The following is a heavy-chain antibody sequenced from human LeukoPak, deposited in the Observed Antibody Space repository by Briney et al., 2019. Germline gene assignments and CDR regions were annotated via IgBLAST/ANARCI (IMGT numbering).Heavy chain of an antibody. V-gene: IGHV1-69*13. CDR2: IIPIFGTA. CDR1: GYTFTSYG. Sequence: SVKVSCKASGYTFTSYGISWVRQAPGQGLEWMGGIIPIFGTANYAQKFQGRVTITADESTSTAYMELSSLRSEDTAVYYCAAFWSGFDYWGQGTLVTVSS. D-gene: IGHD3-3*01. J-gene: IGHJ4*02. CDR3: AAFWSGFDY.